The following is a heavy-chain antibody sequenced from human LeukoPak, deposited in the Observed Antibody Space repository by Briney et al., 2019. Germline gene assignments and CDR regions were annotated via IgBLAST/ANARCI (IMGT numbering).Heavy chain of an antibody. V-gene: IGHV1-18*01. CDR3: ARDDILTDKLFDY. D-gene: IGHD3-9*01. CDR1: GYTFNRFG. CDR2: ISAYNGNT. J-gene: IGHJ4*02. Sequence: ASVKVSCKASGYTFNRFGINWVRQAPGQGLEWMGWISAYNGNTNYAQKLQGRATMTTDTSTSTAYMELRTLRFDDTAVYYCARDDILTDKLFDYWGQGTLVTVSS.